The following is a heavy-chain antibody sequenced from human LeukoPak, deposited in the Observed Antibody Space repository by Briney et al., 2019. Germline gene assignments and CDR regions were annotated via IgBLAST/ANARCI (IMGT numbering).Heavy chain of an antibody. V-gene: IGHV6-1*01. D-gene: IGHD7-27*01. CDR2: TYYRSGWYN. Sequence: QALSLTRAISRDRVSSNSGSWGWTRQSPSSGLEWLGRTYYRSGWYNDYASSLENRLAINPDTSKNQVSLRLASVTPEDTAVYYCSRELAWGPADYWGQGTLVTVSS. CDR3: SRELAWGPADY. J-gene: IGHJ4*02. CDR1: RDRVSSNSGS.